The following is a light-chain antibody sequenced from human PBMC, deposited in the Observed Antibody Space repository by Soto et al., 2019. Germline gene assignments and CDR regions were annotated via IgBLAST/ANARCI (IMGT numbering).Light chain of an antibody. J-gene: IGKJ2*01. CDR2: DAS. Sequence: EIELTQSPGTLSLSPGERATLSCRTSQSVISTYLAWYQQKPGQAPRLLIYDASRRATGIPDRFSGSGSGTDFTLTISRLEPEDFAVYYCQQYETSPPMYTFGQGTKLEIK. V-gene: IGKV3-20*01. CDR1: QSVISTY. CDR3: QQYETSPPMYT.